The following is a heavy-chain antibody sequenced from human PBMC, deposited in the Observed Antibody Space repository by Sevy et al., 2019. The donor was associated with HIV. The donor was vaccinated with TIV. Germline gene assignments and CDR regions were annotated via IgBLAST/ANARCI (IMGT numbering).Heavy chain of an antibody. J-gene: IGHJ4*02. CDR1: GFTFSSYA. V-gene: IGHV3-23*01. CDR3: AEVYSYCSGGSCYYYYFDY. Sequence: GGSLRLSCAASGFTFSSYAMSWVRQAPGKGLEWVSAISGSGGSTYYADSVKGRFTNSRDNSKNTLYLQMNSLRAEGTAVYYCAEVYSYCSGGSCYYYYFDYWGQGTLVTVSS. D-gene: IGHD2-15*01. CDR2: ISGSGGST.